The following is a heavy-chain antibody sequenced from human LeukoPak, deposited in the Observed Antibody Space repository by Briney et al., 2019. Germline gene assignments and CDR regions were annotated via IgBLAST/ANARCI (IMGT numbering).Heavy chain of an antibody. Sequence: PGGSLRLSCAASGFTFSSYAMSWVRQAPGKGLEWVSSISSSSNYIYYADSVKGRFTISRDNAKNSLYLQMNSLRAEDTAVYYRARDLLVRDRRNYYYYGMDVWGQGTTVTVSS. D-gene: IGHD3-10*01. CDR2: ISSSSNYI. V-gene: IGHV3-21*01. J-gene: IGHJ6*02. CDR1: GFTFSSYA. CDR3: ARDLLVRDRRNYYYYGMDV.